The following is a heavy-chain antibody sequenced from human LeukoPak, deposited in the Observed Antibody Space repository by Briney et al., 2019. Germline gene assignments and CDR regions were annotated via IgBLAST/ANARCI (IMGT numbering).Heavy chain of an antibody. D-gene: IGHD3-10*01. J-gene: IGHJ4*02. V-gene: IGHV3-53*01. CDR3: AKSRNYYGSGSYEN. CDR1: GFTVSSNY. Sequence: GGSLRLSCAASGFTVSSNYMSWVRQAPGKGLEWVSVIYSGGSTYYADSVKGRFTISRDNSKNTLYLQMNSLRAEDTAVYYCAKSRNYYGSGSYENWGQGTLVTVSS. CDR2: IYSGGST.